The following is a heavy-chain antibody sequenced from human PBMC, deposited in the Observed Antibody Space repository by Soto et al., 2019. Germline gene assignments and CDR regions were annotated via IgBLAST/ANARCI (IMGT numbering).Heavy chain of an antibody. CDR1: GFSLSTSGMC. CDR2: IDWDDDK. CDR3: ARFQYYYGSGAFDY. J-gene: IGHJ4*02. D-gene: IGHD3-10*01. V-gene: IGHV2-70*01. Sequence: GSGPTLVNPTQTLTLTCTFSGFSLSTSGMCVSWIRQPPGKALEWLALIDWDDDKYYSTSLKTRLTISKDTSKNQVVLKMTNIEPLDTATYYCARFQYYYGSGAFDYWGQGTLVTVSS.